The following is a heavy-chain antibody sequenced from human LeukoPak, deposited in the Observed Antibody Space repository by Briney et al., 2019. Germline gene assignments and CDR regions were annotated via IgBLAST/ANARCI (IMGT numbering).Heavy chain of an antibody. D-gene: IGHD3-16*01. CDR1: GFTFSTYV. V-gene: IGHV3-33*08. Sequence: PGGSLRLSCAASGFTFSTYVMSWVRQAPGKGLEWVAVIWYDGTNKNYADSVKGRFTVSRDNSKNTLYLQMNSLRAEDTAVYYCASDRWGHQVHSIDYWGQGTLVTVSS. J-gene: IGHJ4*02. CDR3: ASDRWGHQVHSIDY. CDR2: IWYDGTNK.